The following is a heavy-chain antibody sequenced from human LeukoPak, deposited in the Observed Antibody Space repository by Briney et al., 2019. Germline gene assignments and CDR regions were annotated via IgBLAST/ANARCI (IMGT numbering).Heavy chain of an antibody. J-gene: IGHJ4*02. Sequence: SETLSLTCTVSGGSIASTSHYWAWIRQPPGKGLEWIGYMYYSGTPYYNPSLKSRVIISVDTSENQFSLKLSSVTAADTAVYYCARHTGEYSYGYRYFEHWGQGTVVFVSS. CDR1: GGSIASTSHY. CDR2: MYYSGTP. V-gene: IGHV4-39*01. CDR3: ARHTGEYSYGYRYFEH. D-gene: IGHD5-18*01.